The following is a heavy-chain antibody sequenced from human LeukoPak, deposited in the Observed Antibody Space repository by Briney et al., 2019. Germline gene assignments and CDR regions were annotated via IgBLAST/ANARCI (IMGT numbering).Heavy chain of an antibody. J-gene: IGHJ2*01. Sequence: SSETLSLTCTVSGGSISSYYWGWIRQPPGKGREWMGYIYYSGSTTSNTSLKRRVTRSADTSKNQFSLRLSSVTAADTAVYYCAREIVGYCSGGSCPTHWYFDLWGRGTLVTVSS. D-gene: IGHD2-15*01. CDR1: GGSISSYY. CDR2: IYYSGST. V-gene: IGHV4-59*01. CDR3: AREIVGYCSGGSCPTHWYFDL.